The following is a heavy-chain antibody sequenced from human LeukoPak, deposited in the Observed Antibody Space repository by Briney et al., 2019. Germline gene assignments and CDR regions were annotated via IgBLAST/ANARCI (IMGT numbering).Heavy chain of an antibody. CDR2: IYYSGST. V-gene: IGHV4-39*01. Sequence: KPSETLSLTCTVSGGSISSSSYYWGWFRQPPGKGLGWIGSIYYSGSTYYNPSLKSRVTISVDTSKNQFSLKLSSVTAADTAVYYCASMVRGTYYFDYWGQGTLVTVSS. D-gene: IGHD3-10*01. J-gene: IGHJ4*02. CDR1: GGSISSSSYY. CDR3: ASMVRGTYYFDY.